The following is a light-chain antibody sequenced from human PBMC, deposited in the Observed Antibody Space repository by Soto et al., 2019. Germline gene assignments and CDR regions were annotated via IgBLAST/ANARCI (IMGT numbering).Light chain of an antibody. V-gene: IGLV2-23*02. Sequence: QSALTQPASVSVSPGQSITISCTGTSSDVGSYNLVSWYQQHPGKAPKLMIYEVTKRPSGVSNRFSGSKSGNTASLTISGLQAEDEADYYCDSYAGRSTSVFGTGTKVTVL. CDR1: SSDVGSYNL. CDR3: DSYAGRSTSV. J-gene: IGLJ1*01. CDR2: EVT.